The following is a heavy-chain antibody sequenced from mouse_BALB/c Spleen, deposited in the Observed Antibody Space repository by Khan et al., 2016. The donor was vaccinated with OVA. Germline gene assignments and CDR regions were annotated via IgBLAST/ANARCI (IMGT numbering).Heavy chain of an antibody. CDR2: INPSNGYT. V-gene: IGHV1-4*01. CDR3: VRDGAYHRNDGWFAY. D-gene: IGHD2-14*01. Sequence: QVRLQQSGAELARPGASVKMSCKASGYTFTSYTIHWIKLRPGQGLEWIGYINPSNGYTNYNQKFRDKATLTADKSSTTAYLQLSSLTSGDSAVXICVRDGAYHRNDGWFAYWGQGTLVTVSA. J-gene: IGHJ3*01. CDR1: GYTFTSYT.